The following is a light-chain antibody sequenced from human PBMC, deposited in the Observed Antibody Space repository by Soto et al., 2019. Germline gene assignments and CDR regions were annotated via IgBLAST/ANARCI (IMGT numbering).Light chain of an antibody. CDR2: DAS. Sequence: EIALTQSPGTLSSSPGERATLSCRASQSLSSSQLAWYQQKPGQAPRLLIHDASSRATGISDRFTGSGSGTDFTLTITTLEPEDFAVYYCQQYGSSPRTFGLGTKVDIK. CDR3: QQYGSSPRT. V-gene: IGKV3-20*01. J-gene: IGKJ1*01. CDR1: QSLSSSQ.